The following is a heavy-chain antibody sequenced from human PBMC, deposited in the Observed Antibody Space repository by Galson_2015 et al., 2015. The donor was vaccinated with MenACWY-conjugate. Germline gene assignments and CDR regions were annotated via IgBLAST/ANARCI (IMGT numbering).Heavy chain of an antibody. J-gene: IGHJ4*02. Sequence: LRLSCAASGFIFNTCWMHWVRQAPGKGLVWVSRINPGGSSTTYADSVKDRFTISRDNAKNTLYLQMNSLRPEDTAVFYCAKTRGASFYFDSWGQGTLVTVSS. CDR3: AKTRGASFYFDS. CDR1: GFIFNTCW. CDR2: INPGGSST. D-gene: IGHD1-26*01. V-gene: IGHV3-74*01.